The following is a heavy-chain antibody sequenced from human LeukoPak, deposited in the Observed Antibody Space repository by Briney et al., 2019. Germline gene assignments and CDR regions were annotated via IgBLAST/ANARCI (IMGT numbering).Heavy chain of an antibody. D-gene: IGHD3-10*01. J-gene: IGHJ4*01. CDR3: ASEYYYGSGSIGY. Sequence: GGSLIHSCAASGFTFSSYWMSWVRQAPGKGLEWVANIKQDASEKYYVDSVKGRFTISRDNAKNSLYLQMNSLRAEDTAVYYCASEYYYGSGSIGYWGHGTLGTVSS. CDR1: GFTFSSYW. CDR2: IKQDASEK. V-gene: IGHV3-7*01.